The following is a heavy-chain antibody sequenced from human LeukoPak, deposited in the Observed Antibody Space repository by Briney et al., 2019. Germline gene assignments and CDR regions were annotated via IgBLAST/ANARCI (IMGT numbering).Heavy chain of an antibody. J-gene: IGHJ4*02. CDR3: AKDGSMATVISYYFDY. V-gene: IGHV3-43*01. D-gene: IGHD4-11*01. CDR1: GFTFGDYT. CDR2: ISWDGGST. Sequence: GGSLRLSCAASGFTFGDYTMHWVRQAPGKGLEWVSLISWDGGSTYYADSVKGRFTISRDNSKNTLYLQMNSLRAEDTAVYYCAKDGSMATVISYYFDYWGQGTLVTVSS.